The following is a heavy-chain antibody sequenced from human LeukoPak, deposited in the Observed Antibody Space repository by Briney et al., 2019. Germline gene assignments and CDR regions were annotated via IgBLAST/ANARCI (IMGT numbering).Heavy chain of an antibody. CDR2: IYYSGST. V-gene: IGHV4-59*01. CDR1: GGSFSGYY. J-gene: IGHJ6*02. D-gene: IGHD3-10*01. CDR3: ARGYSPITMVRGVIKVSYYYGMDV. Sequence: PSETLSLTCAVYGGSFSGYYWSWIRQPPGKGLEWIGYIYYSGSTNYNPSLKSRVTISVDTSKNQFSLKLSSVTAADTAVYYCARGYSPITMVRGVIKVSYYYGMDVWGQGTTVTVSS.